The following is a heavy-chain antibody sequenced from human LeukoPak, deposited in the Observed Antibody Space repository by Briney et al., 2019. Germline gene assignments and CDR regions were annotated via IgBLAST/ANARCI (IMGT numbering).Heavy chain of an antibody. D-gene: IGHD3-3*01. CDR1: GYSFTSYD. V-gene: IGHV1-8*01. CDR2: MNPNTGNT. J-gene: IGHJ4*02. CDR3: ARDVEFYEN. Sequence: ASVKVSCKASGYSFTSYDINWVRQATGQGLEWMGWMNPNTGNTGYTQKFQGRVTMTRNTSISTAYMELSRLRSDDTAVYYCARDVEFYENWGQGTLVTVSS.